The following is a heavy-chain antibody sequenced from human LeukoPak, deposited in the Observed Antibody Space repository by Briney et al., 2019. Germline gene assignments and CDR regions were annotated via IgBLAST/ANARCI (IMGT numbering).Heavy chain of an antibody. Sequence: GASVKVSCKASGYTFTSYSISWVRQAPGQGLEWMGWISAYNGNTNYAQKFQGRVTMTRDMSTSTVYMELSSLRSEDTAVYYCARVPARRVVTTPTYFDFWGQGTLVTVSS. CDR3: ARVPARRVVTTPTYFDF. V-gene: IGHV1-18*01. CDR2: ISAYNGNT. J-gene: IGHJ4*02. CDR1: GYTFTSYS. D-gene: IGHD2-21*02.